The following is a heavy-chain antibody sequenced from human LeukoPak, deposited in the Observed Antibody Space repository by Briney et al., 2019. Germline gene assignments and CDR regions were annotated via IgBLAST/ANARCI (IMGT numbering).Heavy chain of an antibody. CDR2: ISAYSGNT. Sequence: GASVKVSCKASGYSFTSYGVNWVRQAPGQELEWMGWISAYSGNTNYAQKLQGRVTMTTDTSTSTAYMELRSLRSDDTAVYYCARENRYRCDYWGQGSLVTVSS. J-gene: IGHJ4*02. CDR3: ARENRYRCDY. V-gene: IGHV1-18*04. CDR1: GYSFTSYG. D-gene: IGHD1-26*01.